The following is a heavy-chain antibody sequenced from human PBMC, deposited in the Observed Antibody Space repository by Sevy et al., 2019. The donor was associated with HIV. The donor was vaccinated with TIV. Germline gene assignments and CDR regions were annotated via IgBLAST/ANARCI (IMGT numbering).Heavy chain of an antibody. D-gene: IGHD3-3*01. Sequence: GGSLRLSCKASGFTFSTYSMHWVRQAPGKGLEWVSSISRTSTTTYYADSAKGRFTISRDNAKNSLYLQMNSLRDEDTAVYYCASVSPPGITIFGVVITEGPFDYWGQGTLVTVSS. V-gene: IGHV3-48*02. CDR3: ASVSPPGITIFGVVITEGPFDY. CDR2: ISRTSTTT. J-gene: IGHJ4*02. CDR1: GFTFSTYS.